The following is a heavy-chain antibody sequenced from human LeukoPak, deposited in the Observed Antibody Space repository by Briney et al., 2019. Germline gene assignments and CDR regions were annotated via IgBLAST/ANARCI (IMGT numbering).Heavy chain of an antibody. V-gene: IGHV3-7*01. J-gene: IGHJ4*02. D-gene: IGHD6-19*01. Sequence: GGSLRLSCEGSGFTFSSYWMSWVRQAPGKGLEWVANIKQDGSEKYYVDSVKGRFTISRDNAKNSLYLQMNSLRAEDTAVYYCARDPSWSSGWGQGTLVTVSS. CDR1: GFTFSSYW. CDR3: ARDPSWSSG. CDR2: IKQDGSEK.